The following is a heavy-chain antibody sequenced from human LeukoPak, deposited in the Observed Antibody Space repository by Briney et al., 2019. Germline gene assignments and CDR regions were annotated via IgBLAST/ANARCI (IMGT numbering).Heavy chain of an antibody. J-gene: IGHJ4*02. D-gene: IGHD3-22*01. V-gene: IGHV3-30-3*01. Sequence: GALRLSCAASGFTFSSYAMHWVRQAPGKGLEWVAVISYDGSNKYADSVKGRFIISRDNSKNTLYLQMNSLRAEDTAVYYCARDTMMGNFDYWGQGTLVTVSS. CDR1: GFTFSSYA. CDR2: ISYDGSNK. CDR3: ARDTMMGNFDY.